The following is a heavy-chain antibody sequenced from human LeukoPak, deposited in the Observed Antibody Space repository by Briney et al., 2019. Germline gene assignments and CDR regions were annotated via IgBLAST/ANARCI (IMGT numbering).Heavy chain of an antibody. CDR2: ISHHGSNK. Sequence: PGRSLRLSCVASGFTFNTYGMNWVRQAPGKGLEWVAVISHHGSNKFYADSVKGRFTISRDNSNNMVYLQMNGLRAEGTAVYYCAKDFGFQLWSTRGVFDIWGQGTMVTVSS. CDR3: AKDFGFQLWSTRGVFDI. D-gene: IGHD3-10*01. V-gene: IGHV3-30*18. CDR1: GFTFNTYG. J-gene: IGHJ3*02.